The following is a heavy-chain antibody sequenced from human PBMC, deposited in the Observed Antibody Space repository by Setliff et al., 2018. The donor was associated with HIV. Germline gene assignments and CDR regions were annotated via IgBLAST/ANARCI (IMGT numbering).Heavy chain of an antibody. J-gene: IGHJ3*02. CDR2: INEGGSVR. CDR3: MRSSRINIIGSFDAFDN. Sequence: GGSLRLSCAASGFTIRGYWMDWVRQAPGKGLEWVASINEGGSVRFYVDSVKGRFTISRDNAENSLSLQMNSLRAEDTALYYCMRSSRINIIGSFDAFDNWGQGTMVTVSS. D-gene: IGHD3-22*01. CDR1: GFTIRGYW. V-gene: IGHV3-7*01.